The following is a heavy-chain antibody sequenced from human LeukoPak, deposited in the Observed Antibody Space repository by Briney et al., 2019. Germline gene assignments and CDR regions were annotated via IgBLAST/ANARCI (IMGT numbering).Heavy chain of an antibody. J-gene: IGHJ4*02. V-gene: IGHV1-18*01. CDR1: GYTFTSYG. Sequence: VASVKVCCKASGYTFTSYGISWVRQAPGQGLEWMGWISAYNGNTNYAQKLQGRVTMTTDTSTSTAYMELRSLRSDDTAVYYCARDRSLYSSGWYGGYWGQGTLVTVSS. CDR3: ARDRSLYSSGWYGGY. CDR2: ISAYNGNT. D-gene: IGHD6-19*01.